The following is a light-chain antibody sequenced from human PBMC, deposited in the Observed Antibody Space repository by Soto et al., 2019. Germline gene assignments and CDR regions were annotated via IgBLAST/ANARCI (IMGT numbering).Light chain of an antibody. CDR2: GAS. CDR3: QQYNNWPPWT. J-gene: IGKJ1*01. Sequence: EIVMTQSPATLSVSPGGRTTLFRRARQRGSRHLAWYQQKPGQAPRLLIYGASTRATGIPARFSGSGSGTEFTLTISSLQSEDFAVYYCQQYNNWPPWTFGQGTKVEIK. V-gene: IGKV3-15*01. CDR1: QRGSRH.